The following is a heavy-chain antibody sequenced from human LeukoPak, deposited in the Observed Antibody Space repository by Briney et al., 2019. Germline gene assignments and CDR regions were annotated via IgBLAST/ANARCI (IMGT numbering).Heavy chain of an antibody. D-gene: IGHD2-2*01. CDR3: ARAPKIVVVPAARYYFDY. J-gene: IGHJ4*02. CDR2: MNPNGGNT. CDR1: GYTFTSYD. V-gene: IGHV1-8*01. Sequence: ASVKVSCKASGYTFTSYDINWVRQATGQGLEWMGWMNPNGGNTGYAQKFQGRVTMTRNTSISTAYMELSSLRSEDTAVYYCARAPKIVVVPAARYYFDYWGQGTLVTVSS.